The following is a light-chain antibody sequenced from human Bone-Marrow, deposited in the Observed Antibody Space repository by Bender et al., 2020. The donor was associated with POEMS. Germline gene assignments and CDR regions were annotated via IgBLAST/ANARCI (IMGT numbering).Light chain of an antibody. Sequence: SYELTQPASVSVSPGQTARITCSGDALPRRYVFWYQQTSGQAPVLAIYEDKRRPAEIPGRFSGSSSGTVATLTITGAQVDDEADYYCFSAGNSGNPAFGGGTTLTV. V-gene: IGLV3-10*01. J-gene: IGLJ2*01. CDR2: EDK. CDR3: FSAGNSGNPA. CDR1: ALPRRY.